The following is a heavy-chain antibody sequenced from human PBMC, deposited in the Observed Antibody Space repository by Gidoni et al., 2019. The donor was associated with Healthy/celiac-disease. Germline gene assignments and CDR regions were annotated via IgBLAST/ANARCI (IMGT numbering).Heavy chain of an antibody. Sequence: EVQLVESGGGLVQPGRSLRLSCAASGFTFDDYDMHWVRQAPGKGLEWVSGISWNSGSIGYADSVKGRFTISRDNAKNSLYLQMNSLRAEDTALYYCAKERYSSSAGGYFDLWGRGTLVTVSS. CDR2: ISWNSGSI. CDR3: AKERYSSSAGGYFDL. V-gene: IGHV3-9*01. D-gene: IGHD6-13*01. J-gene: IGHJ2*01. CDR1: GFTFDDYD.